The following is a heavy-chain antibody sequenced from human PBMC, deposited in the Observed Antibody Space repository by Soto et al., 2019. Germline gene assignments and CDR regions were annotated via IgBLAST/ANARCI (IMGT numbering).Heavy chain of an antibody. D-gene: IGHD5-12*01. CDR2: TSGSGDTT. V-gene: IGHV3-23*01. CDR1: GFTFTSYA. J-gene: IGHJ4*02. CDR3: AKMVHGGYVSYFDY. Sequence: EVRLLESGGDLVHPGGSLTLSCAASGFTFTSYAMSWVRQAPGKGLEWVSATSGSGDTTYYADSVKGRFTISRDNSKKTLYLQMNSLRAADTAIYYCAKMVHGGYVSYFDYCGQGTLVTVSS.